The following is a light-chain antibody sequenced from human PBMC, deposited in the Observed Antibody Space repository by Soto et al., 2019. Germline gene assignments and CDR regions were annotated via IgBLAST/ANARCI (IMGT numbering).Light chain of an antibody. Sequence: EIIVTQSPDTLSFSPGERATLSCRASQSVRSGYLAWYQQRPGRAPRLLVYHTSTRATGIPDSFSGSGSGTDFTRTISRLEPEDLACYYCQQYESSPRTFGQGTKVDIK. J-gene: IGKJ1*01. CDR3: QQYESSPRT. CDR2: HTS. V-gene: IGKV3-20*01. CDR1: QSVRSGY.